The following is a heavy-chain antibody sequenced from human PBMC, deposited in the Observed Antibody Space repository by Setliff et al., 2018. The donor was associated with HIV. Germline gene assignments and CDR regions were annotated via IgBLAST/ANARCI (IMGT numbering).Heavy chain of an antibody. CDR2: IKGDGSET. Sequence: PGESLKISCHLSGYSFVDFWIGWVRQAPGKRPEWVANIKGDGSETYYVDSVKGRFTISRDNAKNSLYLQMDSLRVEDTAVYYCARPFDQWGQGALVTAPQ. CDR1: GYSFVDFW. J-gene: IGHJ4*02. CDR3: ARPFDQ. V-gene: IGHV3-7*01.